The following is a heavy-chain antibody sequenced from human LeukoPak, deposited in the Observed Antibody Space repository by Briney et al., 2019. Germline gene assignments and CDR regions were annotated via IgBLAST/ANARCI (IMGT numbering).Heavy chain of an antibody. Sequence: GGSLRLSCAASGFTFSSYEMNWVRQAPGKGLEWVSYISSSGSTIYYADSVKGRFTISRDNAKNSLYLQMNSLRAEDTAVYYCARRCSSTSCYDTKAFDYWGQGTLVTVTS. V-gene: IGHV3-48*03. CDR1: GFTFSSYE. CDR2: ISSSGSTI. D-gene: IGHD2-2*01. CDR3: ARRCSSTSCYDTKAFDY. J-gene: IGHJ4*02.